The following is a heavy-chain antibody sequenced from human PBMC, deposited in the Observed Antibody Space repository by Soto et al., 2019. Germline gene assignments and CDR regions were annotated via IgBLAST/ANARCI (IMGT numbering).Heavy chain of an antibody. D-gene: IGHD3-10*01. J-gene: IGHJ3*02. CDR3: ARGLSHYYGSGSSYNGAFDI. Sequence: SVKVSCKASGDSISNYAISWVRQAPGQGLEWMGGSLPSSGTADYARKFQGRVTISADTSTNTVYMELSSLTSEDTAVYYCARGLSHYYGSGSSYNGAFDIWGQGTMVTVSS. CDR1: GDSISNYA. CDR2: SLPSSGTA. V-gene: IGHV1-69*06.